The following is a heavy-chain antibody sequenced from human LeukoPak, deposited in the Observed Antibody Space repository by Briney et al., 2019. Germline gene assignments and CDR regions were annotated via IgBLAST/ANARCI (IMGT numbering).Heavy chain of an antibody. D-gene: IGHD2-15*01. CDR3: ARAGGNYCSSGSCYAGGYITDY. J-gene: IGHJ4*02. CDR2: INHSGST. CDR1: GGSFSGYY. V-gene: IGHV4-34*01. Sequence: PSETLSLTCAVYGGSFSGYYWSWIRQPPGKGLEWIGEINHSGSTNYNPSLKSRVTISVDTSKNQFSLKLSSVTAADTAVYYCARAGGNYCSSGSCYAGGYITDYWGQGTLVTVSS.